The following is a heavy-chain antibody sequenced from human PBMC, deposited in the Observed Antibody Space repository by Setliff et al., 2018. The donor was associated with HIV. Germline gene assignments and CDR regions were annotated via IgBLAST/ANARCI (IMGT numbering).Heavy chain of an antibody. J-gene: IGHJ3*02. CDR1: GRSISSGGSY. CDR3: ARDRMSGGYTAAFEI. Sequence: SETLSLTCSVSGRSISSGGSYWSWVRQTPGKGLEWIGYIYGSGKTHYNPSLRSRVSISADTSKNQFSLTLASVTAADTAVYYCARDRMSGGYTAAFEIWGQGTVVTVSS. V-gene: IGHV4-31*03. D-gene: IGHD2-15*01. CDR2: IYGSGKT.